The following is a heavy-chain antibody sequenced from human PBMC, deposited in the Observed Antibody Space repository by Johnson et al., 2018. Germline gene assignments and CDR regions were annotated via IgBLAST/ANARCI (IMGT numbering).Heavy chain of an antibody. J-gene: IGHJ3*02. V-gene: IGHV3-33*01. CDR1: GFTFSSYG. CDR2: IWYDGSIK. Sequence: QVQLVESGGGVVQXGRSLRLSCAASGFTFSSYGMHWVRQAPGKGLEWVAVIWYDGSIKYYADSVKGRFTTSRDNSKNTLYLQMNSLRAEDTAVYYCASPMYSRAAFDIWGQGTMVTVSS. CDR3: ASPMYSRAAFDI. D-gene: IGHD6-13*01.